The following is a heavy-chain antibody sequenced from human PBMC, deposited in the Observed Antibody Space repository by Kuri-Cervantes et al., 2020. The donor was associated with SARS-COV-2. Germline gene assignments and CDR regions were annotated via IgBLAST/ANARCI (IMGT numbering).Heavy chain of an antibody. V-gene: IGHV4-59*01. CDR3: TTVTPTSVFDF. J-gene: IGHJ4*02. CDR1: GGSISSSY. Sequence: SETLSLTCTVSGGSISSSYWSWIRQPPGKGLEWIGYIYYSGSVSYNPSLMSRVTISVDTSKNQFSLRLTSATAADTAVYYCTTVTPTSVFDFWGQGTLVTVSS. CDR2: IYYSGSV. D-gene: IGHD4-17*01.